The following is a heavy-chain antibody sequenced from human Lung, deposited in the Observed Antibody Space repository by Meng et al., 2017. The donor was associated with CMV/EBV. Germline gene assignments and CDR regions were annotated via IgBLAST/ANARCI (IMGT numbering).Heavy chain of an antibody. CDR3: AKSSDNGWSS. CDR1: GYSFSGFY. J-gene: IGHJ4*01. CDR2: VNPISDDT. Sequence: VQLVQSGAELKRPGASVKISCQASGYSFSGFYLNWARQAPGHGLEWLGRVNPISDDTHLAQKFEGRITVTRGATINTAFMELTRLRPDDTAVYYCAKSSDNGWSSWGPGTLVTSPQ. V-gene: IGHV1-2*06. D-gene: IGHD6-19*01.